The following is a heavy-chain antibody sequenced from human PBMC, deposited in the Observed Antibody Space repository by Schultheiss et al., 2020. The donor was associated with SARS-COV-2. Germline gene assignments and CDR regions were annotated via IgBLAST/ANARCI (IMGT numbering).Heavy chain of an antibody. CDR3: ARDEQWLPNNWFDP. J-gene: IGHJ5*02. CDR2: INQSGGT. D-gene: IGHD6-19*01. CDR1: GGSFSGYY. Sequence: SETLSLTCAVYGGSFSGYYWSWIRQPPGKGLEWIGEINQSGGTNYNPSLKSRVTILVDTSKNHLSLNLTSVTAADTAVYYCARDEQWLPNNWFDPWGQGTQVTVSS. V-gene: IGHV4-34*01.